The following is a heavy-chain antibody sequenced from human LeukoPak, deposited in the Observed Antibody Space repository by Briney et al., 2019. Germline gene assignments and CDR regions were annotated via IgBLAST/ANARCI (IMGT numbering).Heavy chain of an antibody. CDR2: TYYRSKWYN. Sequence: SQTLSLTCAISGDSVSSNSAAWNWIRQSPSRGLEWLGRTYYRSKWYNDYAVSVKSRITINPDTSKNQFSLQLNSVTPKDTAVYYCARESVPIAVAGHFDYWGQGTLVTVSS. J-gene: IGHJ4*02. D-gene: IGHD6-19*01. V-gene: IGHV6-1*01. CDR3: ARESVPIAVAGHFDY. CDR1: GDSVSSNSAA.